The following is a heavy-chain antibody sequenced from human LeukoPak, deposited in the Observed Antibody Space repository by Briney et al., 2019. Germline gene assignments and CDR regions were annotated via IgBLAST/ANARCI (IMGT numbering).Heavy chain of an antibody. CDR3: ARDKTIAHWYFDL. V-gene: IGHV3-11*01. D-gene: IGHD4/OR15-4a*01. CDR1: GFTFSDYY. J-gene: IGHJ2*01. CDR2: ISSSDNTI. Sequence: GGSLRLSCAASGFTFSDYYMSWIRQAPGKGLERVSYISSSDNTIYYADSVKGRFTISRDNAQNSLYLQMNSLGAEDTAVYYCARDKTIAHWYFDLWGRGTLVTVSS.